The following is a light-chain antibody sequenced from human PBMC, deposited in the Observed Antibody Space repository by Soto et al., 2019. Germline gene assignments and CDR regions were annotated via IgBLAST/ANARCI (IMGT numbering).Light chain of an antibody. CDR2: DAS. J-gene: IGKJ2*01. CDR1: PGISSA. CDR3: QQFNSDPPYT. Sequence: AIQLTQSPSSLSASVGDRVTITCRASPGISSALAWYQQKPGKAPKLLIYDASSLESGVPSRFSGSGSGTDFTLTISSLQPEDFATYYCQQFNSDPPYTFGQGTKLEIK. V-gene: IGKV1-13*02.